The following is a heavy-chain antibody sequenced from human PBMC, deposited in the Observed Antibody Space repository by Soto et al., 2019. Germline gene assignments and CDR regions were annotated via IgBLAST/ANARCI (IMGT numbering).Heavy chain of an antibody. CDR2: ISGSGLST. Sequence: HPGGSLRLSCAASGFTFTSYAMSWVRQVPGKGLEWVSAISGSGLSTYYADSVKGRFTISRDNSKSTLFLEMNSLRAEDTAVYYCVTGGLEYCSGNIWYFLDYWGQGTLVTVSS. J-gene: IGHJ4*02. CDR3: VTGGLEYCSGNIWYFLDY. V-gene: IGHV3-23*01. D-gene: IGHD2-15*01. CDR1: GFTFTSYA.